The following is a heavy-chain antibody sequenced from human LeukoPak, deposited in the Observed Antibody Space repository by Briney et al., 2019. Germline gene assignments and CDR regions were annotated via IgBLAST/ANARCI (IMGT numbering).Heavy chain of an antibody. J-gene: IGHJ2*01. Sequence: GGSLRLSCAASGFTFTTYWMSCVRQAPGKGPEWVANINQDGSEKYYVDSMKGRFTISRDNTKNSLYLQMNSLRAEDTAVYYCARDKIVGATTGSYFDLWGRGTLVTVSS. CDR1: GFTFTTYW. CDR3: ARDKIVGATTGSYFDL. V-gene: IGHV3-7*01. CDR2: INQDGSEK. D-gene: IGHD1-26*01.